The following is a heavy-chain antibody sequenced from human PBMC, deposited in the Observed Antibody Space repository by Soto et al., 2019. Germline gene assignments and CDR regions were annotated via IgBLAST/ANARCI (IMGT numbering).Heavy chain of an antibody. CDR1: GFTFSAYA. D-gene: IGHD2-8*01. Sequence: GGSLSLSCAASGFTFSAYAMSWVRQAQGKGRQWVSGLFGSGGGIQYADSVRGGFTVSRDNSKTTLYLQMNRLGAEDTAVYFCVKDALAGNGIWEPFYMWGQGAEVTVSS. V-gene: IGHV3-23*01. CDR3: VKDALAGNGIWEPFYM. J-gene: IGHJ3*02. CDR2: LFGSGGGI.